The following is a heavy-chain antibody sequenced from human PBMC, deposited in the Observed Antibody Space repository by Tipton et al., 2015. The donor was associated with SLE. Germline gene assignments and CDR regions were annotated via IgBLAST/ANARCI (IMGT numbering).Heavy chain of an antibody. CDR2: IYYSGST. CDR1: GGSISSGGYY. Sequence: TLSLTCTVSGGSISSGGYYWSWIRQPPGKGLEWIGGIYYSGSTYYNPSLKSRVTISVDTSKNQFSLKLTSVTAADTAVYYCASDTSGSYPFDYWGQGTLVTVSS. V-gene: IGHV4-39*07. J-gene: IGHJ4*02. CDR3: ASDTSGSYPFDY. D-gene: IGHD1-26*01.